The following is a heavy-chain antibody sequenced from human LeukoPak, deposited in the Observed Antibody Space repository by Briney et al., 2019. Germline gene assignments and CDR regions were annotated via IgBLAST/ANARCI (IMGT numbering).Heavy chain of an antibody. Sequence: SETLSLTCTVSGGSISSYYWSWIRQPAGKGLEWIGRIDTSGNTNYKPSLKSRVTMSVDTSKNQFSLKLSSVTAADTAVYYRARVSSSWYQDWYFDLWGRGTLVTVSS. CDR2: IDTSGNT. CDR3: ARVSSSWYQDWYFDL. CDR1: GGSISSYY. J-gene: IGHJ2*01. V-gene: IGHV4-4*07. D-gene: IGHD6-13*01.